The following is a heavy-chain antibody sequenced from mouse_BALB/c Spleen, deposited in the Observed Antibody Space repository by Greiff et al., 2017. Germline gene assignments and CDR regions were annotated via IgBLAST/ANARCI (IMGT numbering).Heavy chain of an antibody. J-gene: IGHJ2*01. Sequence: VQLQQSGAELVRPGVSVKISCKGSGYTFTDYAMHWVKQSHAKSLEWIGVISTYYGDASYNQKFKGKATMTVDKSSSTAYMELARLTSEDSAIYYCASSGRGYYFDYWGQGTTLTVSS. D-gene: IGHD4-1*01. CDR3: ASSGRGYYFDY. CDR1: GYTFTDYA. V-gene: IGHV1S137*01. CDR2: ISTYYGDA.